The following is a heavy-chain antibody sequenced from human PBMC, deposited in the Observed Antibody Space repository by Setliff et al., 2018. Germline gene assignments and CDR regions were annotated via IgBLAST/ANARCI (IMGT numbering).Heavy chain of an antibody. J-gene: IGHJ4*02. CDR3: ARVRYVFWSGSTDY. V-gene: IGHV4-38-2*01. CDR2: IYHSGST. CDR1: GYSISSGYY. Sequence: SETLSLTCAVSGYSISSGYYWGWIRQPPGKGLEWIGSIYHSGSTYYNPSLKSRVTMSVDTSKNQFSLKLSSVTAADTAVYYCARVRYVFWSGSTDYWGQGTLVTVSS. D-gene: IGHD3-3*01.